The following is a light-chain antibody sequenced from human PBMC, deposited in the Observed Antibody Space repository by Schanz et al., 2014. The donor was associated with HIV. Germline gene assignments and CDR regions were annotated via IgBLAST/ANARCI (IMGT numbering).Light chain of an antibody. Sequence: EIVMTQSPATLSVSPGEKATLSCRASQSVSDNLAWYQQKPGLAPRLLIYDASNRATGIPARFSGSGSGTDFTLTISSLEPEDFAVYYCQQRSDWPLTFGGGTKVEIK. CDR1: QSVSDN. V-gene: IGKV3-11*01. CDR2: DAS. J-gene: IGKJ4*01. CDR3: QQRSDWPLT.